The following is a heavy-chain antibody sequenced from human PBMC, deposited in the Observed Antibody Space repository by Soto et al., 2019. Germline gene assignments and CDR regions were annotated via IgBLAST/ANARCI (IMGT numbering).Heavy chain of an antibody. CDR3: TRVLGYCSGGSCYSQGYYMDV. V-gene: IGHV3-49*03. D-gene: IGHD2-15*01. CDR1: GFTFGDYA. J-gene: IGHJ6*03. Sequence: GGSLRLSCTASGFTFGDYAMSWFRQAPGKGLEWVGFIRSKAYGGTTEYAASVKGRFTISRDDSKSIAYLQMNSLKTEDTAVYYCTRVLGYCSGGSCYSQGYYMDVWGKGTTVTVSS. CDR2: IRSKAYGGTT.